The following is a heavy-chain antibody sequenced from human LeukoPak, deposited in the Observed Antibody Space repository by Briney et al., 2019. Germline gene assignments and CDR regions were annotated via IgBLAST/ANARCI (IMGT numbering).Heavy chain of an antibody. D-gene: IGHD6-13*01. Sequence: SETLSLTCTVSGGSISSYYWSWIRQPPGKGLEWIGYIYYSGSTNYNPSLKSRVPISVDTSTNQFSLKLNSVTAADTAVYYCGRGSYSSSWYDWGQGTLVTVSS. CDR1: GGSISSYY. CDR3: GRGSYSSSWYD. CDR2: IYYSGST. V-gene: IGHV4-59*01. J-gene: IGHJ4*02.